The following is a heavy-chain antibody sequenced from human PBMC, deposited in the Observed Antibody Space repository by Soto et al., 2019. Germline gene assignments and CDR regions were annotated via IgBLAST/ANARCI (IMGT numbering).Heavy chain of an antibody. D-gene: IGHD3-22*01. Sequence: GESLKISCAASGFTFSNAWMNWVRQAPGKGLEWVGRIKSKTDGGTTDYAAPVKGRFTISRDDSKNTLYLQMNSLKTEDTAVYYCTTDYYYYDSSGYYQTGFDYWGQGTLVTVSS. V-gene: IGHV3-15*07. J-gene: IGHJ4*02. CDR2: IKSKTDGGTT. CDR1: GFTFSNAW. CDR3: TTDYYYYDSSGYYQTGFDY.